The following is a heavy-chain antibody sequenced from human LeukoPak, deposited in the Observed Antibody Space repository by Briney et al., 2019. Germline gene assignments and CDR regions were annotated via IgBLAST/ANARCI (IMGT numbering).Heavy chain of an antibody. CDR3: AKEKVPAAIDSGVLGY. D-gene: IGHD2-2*02. CDR1: GFTFSSYA. V-gene: IGHV3-23*01. J-gene: IGHJ4*02. Sequence: GGSLRLSCAASGFTFSSYAMSWVRQAPGKGLEWVSAISGSGGSTYYADSVKGRFTISRDNSKNTLYLQMNSLRAEDTAVYYCAKEKVPAAIDSGVLGYWGQGTLVTVSS. CDR2: ISGSGGST.